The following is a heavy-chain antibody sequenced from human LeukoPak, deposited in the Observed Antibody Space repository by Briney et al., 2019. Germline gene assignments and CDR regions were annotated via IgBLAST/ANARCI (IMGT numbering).Heavy chain of an antibody. D-gene: IGHD2-2*01. CDR1: GFTVSNTY. CDR2: IYSGGGT. Sequence: GGSLRLSCAASGFTVSNTYMSWVRQAPGKGLEWVSLIYSGGGTYSADSVKGRFTISRDNSKNTLYLQMNSLRAEDTAVYYCAREPPPPYCSSTSCSYYYYGMDVWGQGTTVTVSS. CDR3: AREPPPPYCSSTSCSYYYYGMDV. J-gene: IGHJ6*02. V-gene: IGHV3-53*01.